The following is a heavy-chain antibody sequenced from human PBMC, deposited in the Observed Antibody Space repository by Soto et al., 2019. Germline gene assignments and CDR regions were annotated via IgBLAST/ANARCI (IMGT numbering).Heavy chain of an antibody. D-gene: IGHD5-12*01. CDR1: GGSISSGGYS. CDR2: IYHSGST. J-gene: IGHJ5*02. Sequence: PSETLSLTCAVSGGSISSGGYSWSWIRQPPGKRLEWIGYIYHSGSTYYNPSLKSRVTISVDRSKNQFSLKLSSVTAADTAVYYCARGLWLIGTGFNWFDPWGQGTLVTV. CDR3: ARGLWLIGTGFNWFDP. V-gene: IGHV4-30-2*01.